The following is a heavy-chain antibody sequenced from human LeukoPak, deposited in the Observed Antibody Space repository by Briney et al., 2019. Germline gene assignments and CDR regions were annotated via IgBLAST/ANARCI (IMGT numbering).Heavy chain of an antibody. D-gene: IGHD2-15*01. CDR2: IWYDGSNK. V-gene: IGHV3-33*08. CDR1: GFIFSSYG. CDR3: ARDLVVVAATPGYYYYGMDV. J-gene: IGHJ6*02. Sequence: GGSLRLSCAASGFIFSSYGMHWVRQAPGKGLEWVAVIWYDGSNKYYADSVKGRFTISRDNSKNTLYLQMNSLRAEDTAVYYCARDLVVVAATPGYYYYGMDVWGQGTTVTVSS.